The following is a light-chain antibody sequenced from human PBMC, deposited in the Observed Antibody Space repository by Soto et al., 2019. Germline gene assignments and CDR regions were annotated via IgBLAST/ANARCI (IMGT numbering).Light chain of an antibody. CDR3: QQYGSSLCT. Sequence: EIVLTQSPGTLSLSPGERATLSCRASQSVSGSYLAWYQQEPGQAPRLLLYGASNRATGIPDRFSGSGSGTDVTLTISSLEPEDFAVYYCQQYGSSLCTFGQGTRLEIK. V-gene: IGKV3-20*01. J-gene: IGKJ5*01. CDR1: QSVSGSY. CDR2: GAS.